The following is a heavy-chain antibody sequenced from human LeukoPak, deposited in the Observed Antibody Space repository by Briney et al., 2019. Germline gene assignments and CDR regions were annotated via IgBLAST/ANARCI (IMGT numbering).Heavy chain of an antibody. CDR2: IYTDESST. D-gene: IGHD5-18*01. CDR1: GFTFRSYR. Sequence: QPGGPLRLSCAACGFTFRSYRMHWVRQAPGEGLVWVSRIYTDESSTLYADYVKGRFTISRDNARNRLYGQMNSLRGEDAAVYYCATGSGLWSPDYWGQGTLVT. V-gene: IGHV3-74*01. J-gene: IGHJ4*02. CDR3: ATGSGLWSPDY.